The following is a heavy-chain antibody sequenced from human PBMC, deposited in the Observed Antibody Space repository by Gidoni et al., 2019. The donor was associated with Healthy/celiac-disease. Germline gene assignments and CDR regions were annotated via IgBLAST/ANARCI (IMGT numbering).Heavy chain of an antibody. Sequence: QVQLHDSGPALVKPSQTLSLTCTLSRGSISSCRYYWSWIRQPAGKGLEWIGRIYTRGSTNYNPSIKSRVTISVDTSKKQFSLKLSSVTAADTAVYYCARYAASLLRPRFYYFDYWGQGTLVTVSS. V-gene: IGHV4-61*02. CDR2: IYTRGST. CDR1: RGSISSCRYY. CDR3: ARYAASLLRPRFYYFDY. D-gene: IGHD3-10*01. J-gene: IGHJ4*02.